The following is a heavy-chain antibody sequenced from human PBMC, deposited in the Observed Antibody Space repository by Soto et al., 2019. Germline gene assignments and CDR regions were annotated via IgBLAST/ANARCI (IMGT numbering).Heavy chain of an antibody. CDR3: ARDQYGDYHGGYYYMDV. Sequence: QVQLVQSGAEVKKPGASVKVSCKASGYTFTGYYMHWVRQAPGQGLEWMGWINPNSGDTNYAQKFQGWVTMTRDTPISTAYMELSRLRSDDTAVYYCARDQYGDYHGGYYYMDVWGKGTTVTVSS. CDR2: INPNSGDT. V-gene: IGHV1-2*04. J-gene: IGHJ6*03. D-gene: IGHD4-17*01. CDR1: GYTFTGYY.